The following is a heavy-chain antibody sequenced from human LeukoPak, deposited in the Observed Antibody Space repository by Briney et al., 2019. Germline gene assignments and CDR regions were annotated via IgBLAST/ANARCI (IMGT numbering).Heavy chain of an antibody. J-gene: IGHJ4*02. CDR1: GYTFTGYY. CDR2: INPSGGST. Sequence: ASVKVSCKASGYTFTGYYMHWVRQAPGQGLEWMGIINPSGGSTSNAQKFQGRVTMTRDMSTSTFYMELSRLRSEDTAVYYCARTYYYDSSGYFDYWGQGTLVTVSS. D-gene: IGHD3-22*01. CDR3: ARTYYYDSSGYFDY. V-gene: IGHV1-46*01.